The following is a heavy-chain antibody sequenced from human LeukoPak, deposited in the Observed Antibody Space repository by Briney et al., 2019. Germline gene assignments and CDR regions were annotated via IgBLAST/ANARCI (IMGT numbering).Heavy chain of an antibody. J-gene: IGHJ3*02. CDR3: ARSAVAGDAFDI. CDR1: GFTVSSNY. Sequence: GALRLSCAASGFTVSSNYMSWVRQAPGKGLEWVSVIYSGGSTYYADSVKGRFTISRDNSKNTLYLQMNSLGAEDTAVYYCARSAVAGDAFDIWGQGTMVTVSS. CDR2: IYSGGST. V-gene: IGHV3-66*01. D-gene: IGHD6-19*01.